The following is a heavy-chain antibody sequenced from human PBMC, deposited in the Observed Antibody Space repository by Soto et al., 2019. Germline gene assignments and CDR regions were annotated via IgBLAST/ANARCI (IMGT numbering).Heavy chain of an antibody. J-gene: IGHJ4*02. Sequence: SVKVSCKASGGTFSSYAISWVRQAPGQGLEWMGGIIPIFGTANYEQKFQGRVTITADESTSTAYMELSSLRSEDTAVYYCARDSRYCTNGVCYMPHYFDYWGQGTLVTVSS. CDR2: IIPIFGTA. CDR1: GGTFSSYA. D-gene: IGHD2-8*01. CDR3: ARDSRYCTNGVCYMPHYFDY. V-gene: IGHV1-69*13.